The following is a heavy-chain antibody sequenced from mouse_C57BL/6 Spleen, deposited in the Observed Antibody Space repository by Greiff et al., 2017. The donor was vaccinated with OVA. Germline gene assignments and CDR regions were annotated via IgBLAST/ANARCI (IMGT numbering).Heavy chain of an antibody. CDR2: IYPRSGNT. V-gene: IGHV1-81*01. CDR3: ATIVTNYYAMDY. J-gene: IGHJ4*01. D-gene: IGHD2-5*01. Sequence: VQLQQSGAELARPGASVKLSCKASGYTFTSYGISWVKQRTGQGLEWIGEIYPRSGNTYYNEKFKGKATLTADKSSSTAYMELRSLTSEDSAVYSCATIVTNYYAMDYWGQGTSVTVSS. CDR1: GYTFTSYG.